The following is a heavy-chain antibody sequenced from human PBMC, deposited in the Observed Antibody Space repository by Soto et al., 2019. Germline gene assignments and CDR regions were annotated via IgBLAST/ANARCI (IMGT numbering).Heavy chain of an antibody. Sequence: QVQLVESGGGVIQPGRSLRLSFAASGFPFSSYGMHWVRQAPGKGLEWVAVIWYDGSNKYYADSVKGRFTISRDNSKNMLYLQMNSLRAEDTAVYYCARSGGWGQGTLVTVSS. CDR3: ARSGG. CDR1: GFPFSSYG. V-gene: IGHV3-33*01. CDR2: IWYDGSNK. J-gene: IGHJ4*02. D-gene: IGHD6-19*01.